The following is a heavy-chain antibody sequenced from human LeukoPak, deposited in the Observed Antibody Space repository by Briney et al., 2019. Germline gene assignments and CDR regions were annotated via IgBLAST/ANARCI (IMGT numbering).Heavy chain of an antibody. CDR3: ARELGPWGVRGVIIEPNDY. CDR1: GFTFSSYS. Sequence: GGSLGLSCAASGFTFSSYSMNWVRQAPGKGLEWVSSISSSSSYIYYADSVKGRFTISRDNAKNSLYLQMNSLRAEDTAVYYCARELGPWGVRGVIIEPNDYWGQGTLVTVSS. J-gene: IGHJ4*02. D-gene: IGHD3-10*01. V-gene: IGHV3-21*01. CDR2: ISSSSSYI.